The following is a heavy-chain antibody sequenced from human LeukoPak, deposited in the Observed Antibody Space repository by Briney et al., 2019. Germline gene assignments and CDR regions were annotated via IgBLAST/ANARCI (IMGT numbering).Heavy chain of an antibody. V-gene: IGHV3-7*01. Sequence: GGSRRLSCAASGFTFSSYWMSWVRQAPGKGLEWVANIKQDGSEKYYVDSVKGRFTISRDNAKNSLYLQMNSLRAEDTAVYYCARGWELGYYYYGMDVWGQGTTVTVSS. CDR2: IKQDGSEK. J-gene: IGHJ6*02. CDR1: GFTFSSYW. CDR3: ARGWELGYYYYGMDV. D-gene: IGHD1-26*01.